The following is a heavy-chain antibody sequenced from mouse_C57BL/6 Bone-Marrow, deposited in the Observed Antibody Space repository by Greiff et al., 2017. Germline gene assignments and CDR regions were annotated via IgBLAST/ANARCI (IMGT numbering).Heavy chain of an antibody. CDR2: IYPGSGST. Sequence: QVQLQQPGAELVKPGASVKMSCKASGYTFTSYWITWVKQRPGQGLEWIGDIYPGSGSTNYNEKFKSKATLTVDTSSSTAYMQLSSLTSEDSAVYYCARRGVITTVVDWYFDVWGTGTTVTVSS. D-gene: IGHD1-1*01. V-gene: IGHV1-55*01. CDR1: GYTFTSYW. J-gene: IGHJ1*03. CDR3: ARRGVITTVVDWYFDV.